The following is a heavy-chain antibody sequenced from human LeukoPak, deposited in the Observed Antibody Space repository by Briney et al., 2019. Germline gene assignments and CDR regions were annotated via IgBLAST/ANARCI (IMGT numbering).Heavy chain of an antibody. V-gene: IGHV3-23*01. D-gene: IGHD6-19*01. J-gene: IGHJ4*02. CDR1: GFTFSSSS. Sequence: PGGSLRLSCAASGFTFSSSSMSWVRQAPGKGLEWVSVISGSGGSTDYADPVKGRFTISRDNSKNTLYLQINSLRAEDTAVYYCAKGSGWYVWGQGTLVTVFS. CDR2: ISGSGGST. CDR3: AKGSGWYV.